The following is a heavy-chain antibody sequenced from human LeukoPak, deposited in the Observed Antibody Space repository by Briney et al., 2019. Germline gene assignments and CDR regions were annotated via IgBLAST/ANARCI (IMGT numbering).Heavy chain of an antibody. D-gene: IGHD2-2*01. Sequence: GASVKVSCKASGYTFTSYDINWVRQTTGQGLEWMGWMNPNSGNTGYAQKFQGRVTMTRNTSISTAYMELSSLRSEDTAVYYCARLGVVPKTDHDYYYYYGMDVWGQGTTVTVSS. V-gene: IGHV1-8*01. J-gene: IGHJ6*02. CDR3: ARLGVVPKTDHDYYYYYGMDV. CDR2: MNPNSGNT. CDR1: GYTFTSYD.